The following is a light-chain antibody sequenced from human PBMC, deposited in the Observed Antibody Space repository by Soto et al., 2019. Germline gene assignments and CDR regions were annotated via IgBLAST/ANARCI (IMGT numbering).Light chain of an antibody. Sequence: EIVLTQSPGTLSLSPGERATLSCRASQSVSSSYLAWYQQKPGQAPRLPIYGASSRATGIPDRFSGSGSGTDFTLTISRLEPEDFAVYYCQQHGTSPITFGQGTRLEIK. CDR2: GAS. CDR1: QSVSSSY. V-gene: IGKV3-20*01. J-gene: IGKJ5*01. CDR3: QQHGTSPIT.